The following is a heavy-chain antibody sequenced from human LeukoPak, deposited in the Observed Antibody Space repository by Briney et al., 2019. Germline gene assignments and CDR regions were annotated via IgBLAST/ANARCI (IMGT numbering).Heavy chain of an antibody. V-gene: IGHV1-2*06. CDR1: GYTFTGYY. CDR3: AKAKPQGSDRDFDY. D-gene: IGHD1-14*01. CDR2: INPNSGDT. J-gene: IGHJ4*02. Sequence: ASVKVSCKTSGYTFTGYYMHWVRQAPGQGLEWMGRINPNSGDTNYAQKFQGRVTMTGDTSITTAYMELNSLRSDDTAVYYCAKAKPQGSDRDFDYWGQGTLVTVSS.